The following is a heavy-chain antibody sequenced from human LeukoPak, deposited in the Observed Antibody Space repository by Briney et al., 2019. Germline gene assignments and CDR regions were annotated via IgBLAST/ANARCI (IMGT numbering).Heavy chain of an antibody. D-gene: IGHD6-13*01. CDR1: GFTFSSYS. V-gene: IGHV3-21*01. CDR3: ARVFLFRGITAAGTDY. CDR2: ISSSSSYI. Sequence: GGSLRLSCAASGFTFSSYSMNWVRQAPGKGLEWVSSISSSSSYIYYADSVKGRFTISRDNAKNSLYLQMNSLRAEDTAVYYCARVFLFRGITAAGTDYWGQGTLVTVSS. J-gene: IGHJ4*02.